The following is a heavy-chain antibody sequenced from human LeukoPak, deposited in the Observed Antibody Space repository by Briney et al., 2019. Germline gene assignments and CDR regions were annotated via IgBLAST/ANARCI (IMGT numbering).Heavy chain of an antibody. CDR2: ISSSSSYI. D-gene: IGHD3-10*01. Sequence: PGGSLRLSCAASGLTFSSYSMDWVRQAPGKGLEWVSSISSSSSYIYYADSVKGRFTISRDNAKNSLYLQMNSLRAEDTAVYYCARGVPGIYYYGMDVWGQGTTVTVSS. CDR3: ARGVPGIYYYGMDV. J-gene: IGHJ6*02. CDR1: GLTFSSYS. V-gene: IGHV3-21*01.